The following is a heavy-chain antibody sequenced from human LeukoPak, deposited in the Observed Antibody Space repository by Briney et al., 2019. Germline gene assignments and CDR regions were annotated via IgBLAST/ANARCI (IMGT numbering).Heavy chain of an antibody. CDR3: PKKAYDILTGSTYYFDY. CDR1: GFTFSSYW. D-gene: IGHD3-9*01. Sequence: PGGSLRLSCAASGFTFSSYWMSWVRQAPGKWLEWVANIKQDGSEKYYVDSVKGRFTISRDNAKNSLYLQMNSLRAEDTALFYNPKKAYDILTGSTYYFDYWGQGTLVTVSS. CDR2: IKQDGSEK. V-gene: IGHV3-7*01. J-gene: IGHJ4*02.